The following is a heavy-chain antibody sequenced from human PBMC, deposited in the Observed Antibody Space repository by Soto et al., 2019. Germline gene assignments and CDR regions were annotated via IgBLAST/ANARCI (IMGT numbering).Heavy chain of an antibody. V-gene: IGHV3-7*01. CDR3: AKEDKSPEY. CDR1: GFTFSGHW. Sequence: GGSLRLSCATSGFTFSGHWMSWVRQAPGKGLEWVATIKQDGSEKYYVDSVRGRFTISRDNAKNSLFLQMNDLRSDDTAVYYCAKEDKSPEYWGQGTLVTVSS. CDR2: IKQDGSEK. J-gene: IGHJ4*02.